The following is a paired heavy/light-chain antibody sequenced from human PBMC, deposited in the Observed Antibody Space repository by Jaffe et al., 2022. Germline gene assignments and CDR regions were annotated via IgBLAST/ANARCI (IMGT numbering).Heavy chain of an antibody. CDR1: GFTFSSYA. Sequence: EVQLLESGGGLVQPGGSLRLSCAASGFTFSSYAMSWVRQAPGKGLEWVSAISGSGGSTYYADSVKGRFTISRDNSKNTLYLQMNSLRAEDTAVYYCAKDLPLGIAAAGATSPFDYWGQGTLVTVSS. V-gene: IGHV3-23*01. D-gene: IGHD6-13*01. J-gene: IGHJ4*02. CDR2: ISGSGGST. CDR3: AKDLPLGIAAAGATSPFDY.
Light chain of an antibody. J-gene: IGLJ2*01. V-gene: IGLV3-21*04. CDR3: QVWDSSSDRVV. CDR1: NIGSKS. Sequence: SYVLTQPPSVSVAPGKTARITCGGNNIGSKSVHWYQQKPGQAPVLVIYYDSDRPSGIPERFSGSNSGNTATLTISRVEAGDEADYYCQVWDSSSDRVVFGGGTKLTVL. CDR2: YDS.